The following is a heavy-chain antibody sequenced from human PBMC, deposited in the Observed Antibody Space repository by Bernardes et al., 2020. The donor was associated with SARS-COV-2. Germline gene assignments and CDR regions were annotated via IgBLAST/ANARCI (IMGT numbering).Heavy chain of an antibody. Sequence: AGVKVPRKASGYTFADYFIHWVRQAPGQGLEWMGWINPGSGDTTYARNFKGRVAMTRDTSTSTVHMELSALTSDDTAVFYCARVRTYSFDVWGQGTRVTV. CDR3: ARVRTYSFDV. V-gene: IGHV1-2*02. CDR1: GYTFADYF. CDR2: INPGSGDT. J-gene: IGHJ3*01.